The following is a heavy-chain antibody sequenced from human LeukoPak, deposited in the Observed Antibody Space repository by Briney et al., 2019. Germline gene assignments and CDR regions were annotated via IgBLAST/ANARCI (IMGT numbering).Heavy chain of an antibody. V-gene: IGHV5-51*01. CDR1: GYRFTSYW. J-gene: IGHJ6*02. Sequence: GESLQISCKGSGYRFTSYWIGWVRQMPGKGLEWMGIIYPGDSDTRYSPSFQGQVTISADKSISTAYLQWSSLKASDTAMYYCASHNCSGGSCPHYYGMDVWGQGTTITVSS. CDR2: IYPGDSDT. D-gene: IGHD2-15*01. CDR3: ASHNCSGGSCPHYYGMDV.